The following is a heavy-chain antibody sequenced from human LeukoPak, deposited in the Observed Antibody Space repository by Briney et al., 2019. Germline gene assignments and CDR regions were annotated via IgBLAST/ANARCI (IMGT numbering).Heavy chain of an antibody. Sequence: PSETLSLTCIVSGVSVRGYYCTWIRQPPGKGLEWIGDIFYSGNTNYNPSLKSRVTISLDTSKNQFSLKLSSVTAADTAVYYCARSWYGSGSYYNPPFDYWGQGTLVAVSS. CDR2: IFYSGNT. D-gene: IGHD3-10*01. CDR3: ARSWYGSGSYYNPPFDY. J-gene: IGHJ4*02. CDR1: GVSVRGYY. V-gene: IGHV4-59*08.